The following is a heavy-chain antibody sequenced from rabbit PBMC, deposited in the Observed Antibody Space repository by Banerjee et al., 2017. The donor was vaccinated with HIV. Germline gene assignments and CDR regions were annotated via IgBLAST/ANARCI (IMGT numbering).Heavy chain of an antibody. CDR3: ARDWSGGFAYATTIDL. CDR1: GFTISGSYW. J-gene: IGHJ3*01. Sequence: QEQLEESGGGLVKPEGSLTLTCKASGFTISGSYWMSWVRQAPGKGLEWIGCISTGGSAYYASWVNGRFSISRENTQNTVSLQLNSLTAADTAAYFCARDWSGGFAYATTIDLWGQGTLVTVS. CDR2: ISTGGSA. D-gene: IGHD6-1*01. V-gene: IGHV1S45*01.